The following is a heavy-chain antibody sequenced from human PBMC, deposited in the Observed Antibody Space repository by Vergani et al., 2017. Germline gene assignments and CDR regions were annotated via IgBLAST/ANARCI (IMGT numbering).Heavy chain of an antibody. J-gene: IGHJ6*03. CDR1: GFTFSSYG. V-gene: IGHV3-33*01. Sequence: HVQLVESGGGVVQPGRSLRLSCAASGFTFSSYGMHWVRQAPGKGLEWVAVIWYDGSNKYYADSVKGRFTISRDNSKNTLYLQMNSLRAEDTAVYYCARVAASGSYYYYYYYYMDVWGKGTTVTVSS. D-gene: IGHD1-26*01. CDR2: IWYDGSNK. CDR3: ARVAASGSYYYYYYYYMDV.